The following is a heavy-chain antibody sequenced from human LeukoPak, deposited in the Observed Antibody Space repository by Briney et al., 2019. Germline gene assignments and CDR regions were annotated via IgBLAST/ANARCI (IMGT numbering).Heavy chain of an antibody. J-gene: IGHJ3*02. CDR2: IYYSVST. D-gene: IGHD2-21*02. CDR3: ARKYCGGDCYSDAFDI. V-gene: IGHV4-59*01. Sequence: SATLSLTCTVSGGSISSYYWSWIRQPPGKGLDLIGYIYYSVSTNYNPSLKRRVTISVDTSKNQISLKLGSVTAADTAVYYCARKYCGGDCYSDAFDIWGQGTMVTVSS. CDR1: GGSISSYY.